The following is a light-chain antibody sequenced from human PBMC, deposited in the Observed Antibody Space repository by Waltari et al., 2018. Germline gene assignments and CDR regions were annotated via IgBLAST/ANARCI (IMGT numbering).Light chain of an antibody. CDR2: GSS. Sequence: EIVMTQSPATLSVSPGDRATLSCRARQSVSSNLAWYQQKPGQAPRLLIDGSSTRATGIPARFSGSGSGTRFTLTISSLQSEDFAVYYCQQYNNWPPLYTFGQGTKLEIK. CDR1: QSVSSN. V-gene: IGKV3-15*01. CDR3: QQYNNWPPLYT. J-gene: IGKJ2*01.